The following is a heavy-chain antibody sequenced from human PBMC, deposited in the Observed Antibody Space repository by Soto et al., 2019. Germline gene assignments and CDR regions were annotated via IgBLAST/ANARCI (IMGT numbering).Heavy chain of an antibody. CDR1: GFTFSNYA. J-gene: IGHJ4*02. V-gene: IGHV3-23*04. CDR3: AKDTPQEWLLVFHY. Sequence: EVQLVESGGGLVRPGESLRLSCAGSGFTFSNYAMSWVRQAPGKGLEWVSAISGSGDSTYYANSVKGRFTISRDNSKNTLYLQMNSLRAEDTAVYYCAKDTPQEWLLVFHYWGQGTLVTVSS. CDR2: ISGSGDST. D-gene: IGHD3-3*01.